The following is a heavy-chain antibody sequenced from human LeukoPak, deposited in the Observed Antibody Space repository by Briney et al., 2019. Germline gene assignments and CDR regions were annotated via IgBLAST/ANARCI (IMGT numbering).Heavy chain of an antibody. CDR3: AKEQTKTYYDILTGRDAFDI. CDR1: GFTFSSYA. J-gene: IGHJ3*02. Sequence: GGSLRLSCAASGFTFSSYAMSWVRQAPGKGLEWVSAISGSGGSTYYADSVKGRFTISKDNSKNTLYLQMNSLRAEDTAVYYCAKEQTKTYYDILTGRDAFDIWGQGTMVTVSS. V-gene: IGHV3-23*01. CDR2: ISGSGGST. D-gene: IGHD3-9*01.